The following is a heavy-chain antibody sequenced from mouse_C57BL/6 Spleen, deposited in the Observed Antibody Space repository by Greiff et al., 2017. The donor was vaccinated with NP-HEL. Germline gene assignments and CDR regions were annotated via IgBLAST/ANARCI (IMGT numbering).Heavy chain of an antibody. V-gene: IGHV1-52*01. Sequence: QVQLQQPGAELVRPGSSVKLSCKASGYTFTSYWMHWVKQRPIQGLEWIGNIDPSDSETHYNQKFKDKATLTVDKSSSTAYMQLSSLTSEDSAVYYCAIYYGSEGFAYWGQGTLVTVSA. D-gene: IGHD1-1*01. CDR3: AIYYGSEGFAY. CDR1: GYTFTSYW. CDR2: IDPSDSET. J-gene: IGHJ3*01.